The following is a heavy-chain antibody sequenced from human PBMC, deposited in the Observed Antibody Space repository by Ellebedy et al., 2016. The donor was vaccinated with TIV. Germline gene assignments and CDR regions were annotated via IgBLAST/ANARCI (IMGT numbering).Heavy chain of an antibody. CDR2: LYPGDSAT. V-gene: IGHV5-51*01. CDR1: GYSFSSYW. J-gene: IGHJ5*02. D-gene: IGHD5-12*01. CDR3: VRHVYRGNLGGEYNCFNP. Sequence: GGPLRLSXQASGYSFSSYWIGWVRQLPGKGLEWMGSLYPGDSATRYSPSFPGQVTISADKSISTAYLQWGSLKAADTAMYYCVRHVYRGNLGGEYNCFNPWGQGTLVTVSS.